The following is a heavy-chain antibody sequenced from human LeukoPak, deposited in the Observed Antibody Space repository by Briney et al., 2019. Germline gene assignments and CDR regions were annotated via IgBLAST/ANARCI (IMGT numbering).Heavy chain of an antibody. J-gene: IGHJ4*02. CDR1: GFTFRNFW. CDR3: ARGGHSSFDY. Sequence: PRGSLRLSCAASGFTFRNFWLHSVRQAPGKGLEWVSRITSDGSNINYADSVQGRFTISRDNAKNTLYLQMNSLRAEDTAVYYCARGGHSSFDYWGQGALVTVSS. D-gene: IGHD3-16*01. V-gene: IGHV3-74*01. CDR2: ITSDGSNI.